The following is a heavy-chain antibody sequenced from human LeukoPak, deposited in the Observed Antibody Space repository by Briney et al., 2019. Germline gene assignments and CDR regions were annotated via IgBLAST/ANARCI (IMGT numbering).Heavy chain of an antibody. CDR3: ARDPPYDFWSGYYAPGYYYYGMDV. CDR2: ISAYNGNT. CDR1: GYTFTSYG. J-gene: IGHJ6*02. V-gene: IGHV1-18*01. D-gene: IGHD3-3*01. Sequence: GASVKVSCKASGYTFTSYGISWVRQAPGQGLEWMGWISAYNGNTNYAQKLQGRVTMTTDTSTSTAYMELRSLRSDDTAVYYCARDPPYDFWSGYYAPGYYYYGMDVWGQGTTVTVSS.